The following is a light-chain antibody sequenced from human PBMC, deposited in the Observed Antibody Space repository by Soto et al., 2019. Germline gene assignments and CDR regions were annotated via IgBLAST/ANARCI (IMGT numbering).Light chain of an antibody. CDR2: LGS. V-gene: IGKV2-28*01. CDR3: MQPLQSWT. Sequence: IVMTQSPLSLPVTPGEPASLSCRSSQSLLHSNGFNYLDWYLQKPGQSPQLLIYLGSNRASGVPDRFSGSGSGTDFTLKISRVEAEDVGVYYCMQPLQSWTFGQGTKVEIK. CDR1: QSLLHSNGFNY. J-gene: IGKJ1*01.